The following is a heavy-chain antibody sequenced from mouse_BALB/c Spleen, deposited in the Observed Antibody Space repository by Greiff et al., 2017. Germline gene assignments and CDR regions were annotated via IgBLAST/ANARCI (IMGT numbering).Heavy chain of an antibody. CDR2: ISSGSSTI. V-gene: IGHV5-17*02. Sequence: EVKLMESGGGLVQPGGSRKLSCAASGFTFSSFGMHWVRQAPEKGLEWVAYISSGSSTIYYADTVKGRFTISRDNPKNTLFLQMTSLRSEDTAMYYCARSAGYFDYWGQGTTLTVSS. CDR3: ARSAGYFDY. J-gene: IGHJ2*01. CDR1: GFTFSSFG.